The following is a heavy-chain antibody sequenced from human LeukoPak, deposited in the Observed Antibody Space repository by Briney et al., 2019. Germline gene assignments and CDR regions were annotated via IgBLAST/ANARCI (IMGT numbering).Heavy chain of an antibody. J-gene: IGHJ4*02. D-gene: IGHD6-19*01. CDR2: IIPIFGTA. Sequence: SVKVSCKASGGTFSSYAISWVRQAPGQGLEWMGGIIPIFGTANYAQKFQGRVTITADESTSTAYMELSSLRSEDTAVYYCARVGAVAYRPFDYWGQGTLVTVSS. CDR1: GGTFSSYA. V-gene: IGHV1-69*01. CDR3: ARVGAVAYRPFDY.